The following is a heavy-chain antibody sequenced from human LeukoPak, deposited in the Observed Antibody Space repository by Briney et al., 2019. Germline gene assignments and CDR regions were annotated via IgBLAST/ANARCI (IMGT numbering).Heavy chain of an antibody. D-gene: IGHD3-9*01. CDR2: VKYDGSTT. Sequence: PGGSLRLSCAASGFTLSAYWMHWVRQAPGKGLVWVSCVKYDGSTTTYADSVKGRFTISRDNAKNILYLQMNSRRVENTAVYYCARDLDWLLFDYWGQGTLVTVSS. CDR3: ARDLDWLLFDY. J-gene: IGHJ4*02. V-gene: IGHV3-74*01. CDR1: GFTLSAYW.